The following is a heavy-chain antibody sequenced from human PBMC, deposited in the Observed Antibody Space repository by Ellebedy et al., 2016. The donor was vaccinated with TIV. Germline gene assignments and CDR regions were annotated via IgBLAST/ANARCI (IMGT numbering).Heavy chain of an antibody. V-gene: IGHV1-69*13. D-gene: IGHD1-26*01. CDR2: IIPIFGTA. CDR3: ARAPGSWELLFDP. CDR1: GGTFSSYA. J-gene: IGHJ5*02. Sequence: AASVKVSCKASGGTFSSYAISWVRQAPGQGLEWMGGIIPIFGTANYAQKFQGRVTITADESTSTAYMELSSLRSEDTAVYYCARAPGSWELLFDPWGQGTLVTVSS.